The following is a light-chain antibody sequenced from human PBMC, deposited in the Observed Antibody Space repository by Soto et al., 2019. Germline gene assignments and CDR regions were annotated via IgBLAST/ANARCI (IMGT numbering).Light chain of an antibody. V-gene: IGLV7-46*01. CDR1: TGAVTSGHW. CDR3: LLSYSGAWV. CDR2: DIS. J-gene: IGLJ3*02. Sequence: QAVVTQEPSLTGSTGGTVSVTCGSTTGAVTSGHWPYWFHQKPGQAPRTLIYDISSKHSWTPARFSGSLLGGKAALTLSGAQPEDEAEYYCLLSYSGAWVFGGGTKLTVL.